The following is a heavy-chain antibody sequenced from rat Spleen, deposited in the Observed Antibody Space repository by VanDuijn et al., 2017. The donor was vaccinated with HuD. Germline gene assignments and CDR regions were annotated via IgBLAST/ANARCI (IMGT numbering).Heavy chain of an antibody. CDR3: ARETGYNSYFDY. CDR2: ISTGGDNT. D-gene: IGHD1-4*01. CDR1: GFNFSSFP. V-gene: IGHV5-25*01. Sequence: EVQLVESGGGLVQPGRSLKLSCAASGFNFSSFPMAWVRQAPKKGLEWVAYISTGGDNTYYRDSVKGRFTISRDNANSTLYLQMDSLRSEDTATYYCARETGYNSYFDYWGQGVMVTVSS. J-gene: IGHJ2*01.